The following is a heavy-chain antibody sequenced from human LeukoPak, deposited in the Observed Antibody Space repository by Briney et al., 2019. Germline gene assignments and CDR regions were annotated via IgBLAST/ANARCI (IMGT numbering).Heavy chain of an antibody. CDR3: TRGWVIVVAERRYFDY. CDR1: GFTRGDYA. J-gene: IGHJ4*02. V-gene: IGHV3-49*03. D-gene: IGHD3-22*01. CDR2: IRSKAYGGTT. Sequence: GGPLRLNCTAAGFTRGDYAMSWLSQAPGKGQEGVGFIRSKAYGGTTEYAESVKGRFTISINDSKSIAYLQMNSLKTEDTAVYYCTRGWVIVVAERRYFDYWGQGTLVTVAS.